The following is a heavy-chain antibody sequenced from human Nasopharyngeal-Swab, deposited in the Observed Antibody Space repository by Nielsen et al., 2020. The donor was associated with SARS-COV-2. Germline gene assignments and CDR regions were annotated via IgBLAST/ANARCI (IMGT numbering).Heavy chain of an antibody. V-gene: IGHV1-18*01. CDR3: AREGGRGYCSSTSCHAWFDP. CDR2: ISAYNGNT. D-gene: IGHD2-2*01. J-gene: IGHJ5*02. Sequence: WVRQAPGQGLEWMGWISAYNGNTNYAQKLQGRVTMTTDTSTSTAYMELRSLRSDGTAVYYCAREGGRGYCSSTSCHAWFDPWGQGTLVTVSS.